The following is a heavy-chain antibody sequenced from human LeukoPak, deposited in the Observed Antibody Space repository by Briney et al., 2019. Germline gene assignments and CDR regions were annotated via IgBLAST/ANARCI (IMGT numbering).Heavy chain of an antibody. CDR3: ARPGTMTKFDP. D-gene: IGHD3-22*01. V-gene: IGHV4-39*01. CDR1: GGSISSSSYY. J-gene: IGHJ5*02. Sequence: PSETLSPTCTVSGGSISSSSYYWGWIRQPPGKGLEWIGSIYYSGSTYYNPSLKSRVTISVDTSKNQFSLKLSSVTAADTAVYYCARPGTMTKFDPWGQGTLVTVSS. CDR2: IYYSGST.